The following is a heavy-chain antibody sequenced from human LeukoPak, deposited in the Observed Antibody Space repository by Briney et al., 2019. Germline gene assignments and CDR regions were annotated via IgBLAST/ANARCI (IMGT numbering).Heavy chain of an antibody. J-gene: IGHJ4*02. CDR1: GFTFSSYA. D-gene: IGHD1-26*01. CDR3: AKELFPGGIVGATFRY. V-gene: IGHV3-23*01. CDR2: ISGSGGST. Sequence: GGSLRLSCAASGFTFSSYAMSWVRQAPGKGLEWVSAISGSGGSTYYADSVKGRFTISRDNSKNTLYLQMNSLRAEDTAVYDCAKELFPGGIVGATFRYWGQGTLVTVSS.